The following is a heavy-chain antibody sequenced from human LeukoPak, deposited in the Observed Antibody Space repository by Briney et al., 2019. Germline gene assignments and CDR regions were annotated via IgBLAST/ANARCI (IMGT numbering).Heavy chain of an antibody. J-gene: IGHJ6*03. CDR1: GGSINIYY. CDR2: IYTSGST. D-gene: IGHD3-3*01. CDR3: ARDIPTTTKNFGGNYYYYYYMDV. Sequence: PSETLSLTCTVSGGSINIYYWSWIRQPAGKGLEWIGRIYTSGSTNYNPSLKSRVTMSVDTSKNQFSLKLSSVTAADTAVYYCARDIPTTTKNFGGNYYYYYYMDVWGKGTTVTISS. V-gene: IGHV4-4*07.